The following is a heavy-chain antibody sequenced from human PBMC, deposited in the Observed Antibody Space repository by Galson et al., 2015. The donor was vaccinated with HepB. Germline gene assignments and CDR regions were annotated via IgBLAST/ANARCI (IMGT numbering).Heavy chain of an antibody. J-gene: IGHJ4*02. D-gene: IGHD3-16*02. CDR2: INHSGST. Sequence: SEPLSLTCAVYGGSFSGYYWSWIRQPPGKGLEWIGEINHSGSTNYNPSLKSRVTISVDTSKNQFSLKLSSVTAADTAVYYCARGISSDYVWGSYRYHFDYWGQGTLVTVSS. V-gene: IGHV4-34*01. CDR3: ARGISSDYVWGSYRYHFDY. CDR1: GGSFSGYY.